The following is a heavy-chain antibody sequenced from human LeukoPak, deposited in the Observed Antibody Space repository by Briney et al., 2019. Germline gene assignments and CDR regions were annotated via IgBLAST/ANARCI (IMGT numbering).Heavy chain of an antibody. Sequence: SETLSLTCTVSGGSISSYYWSWIRQPPGKGLEWIGYIYYSGSTNYKPSLKSRVTISVDTSKNQFSLRLSSMTAADTAVYYCARVTGYMIEDYFDYWGQGTLVTVSS. CDR3: ARVTGYMIEDYFDY. CDR2: IYYSGST. CDR1: GGSISSYY. J-gene: IGHJ4*02. D-gene: IGHD3-22*01. V-gene: IGHV4-59*01.